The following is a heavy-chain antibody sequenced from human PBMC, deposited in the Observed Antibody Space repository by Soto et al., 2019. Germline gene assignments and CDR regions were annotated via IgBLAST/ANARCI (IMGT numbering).Heavy chain of an antibody. CDR2: IIPIFGTA. V-gene: IGHV1-69*13. J-gene: IGHJ6*02. CDR1: GGTFGSYA. D-gene: IGHD2-2*01. Sequence: VASVKVSCKASGGTFGSYAISWVRQAPGQGLEWMGGIIPIFGTANYAQKFQGRVTITADESTSTAYMELSSLRSEDTAVYYCARDRGVVPAAAPHYYYYGMDVWGQGTTVTVSS. CDR3: ARDRGVVPAAAPHYYYYGMDV.